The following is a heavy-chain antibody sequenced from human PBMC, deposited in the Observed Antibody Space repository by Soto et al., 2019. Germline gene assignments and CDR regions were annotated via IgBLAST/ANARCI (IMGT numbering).Heavy chain of an antibody. CDR3: AKAPYSSGWNPQNYFDY. V-gene: IGHV3-23*01. CDR2: ISGSGGST. J-gene: IGHJ4*02. CDR1: GFTFSSYA. D-gene: IGHD6-19*01. Sequence: GGSLRLSCAASGFTFSSYAMSWVRQAPGKGLEWVSAISGSGGSTYYADSVKGRFTISRDNSKNTLYLQMNSLRAEDTAVYYCAKAPYSSGWNPQNYFDYWGQGTLVTVSS.